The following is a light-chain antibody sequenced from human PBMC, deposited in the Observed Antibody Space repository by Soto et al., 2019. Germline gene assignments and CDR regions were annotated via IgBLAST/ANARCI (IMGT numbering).Light chain of an antibody. Sequence: DIQMTQSPSTLSASVGDRVTITCRASQSISSWLAWYQQKPGKAPKLLIYDASSLESGVPSRFSGSGSGTKFTLTISSLQPDDFATYYCQQLGTFGQGTKV. CDR3: QQLGT. CDR2: DAS. J-gene: IGKJ1*01. V-gene: IGKV1-5*01. CDR1: QSISSW.